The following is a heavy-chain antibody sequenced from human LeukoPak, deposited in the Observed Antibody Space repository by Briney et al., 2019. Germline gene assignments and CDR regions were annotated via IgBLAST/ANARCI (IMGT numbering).Heavy chain of an antibody. V-gene: IGHV1-46*01. CDR1: GYTFTSYH. D-gene: IGHD6-19*01. Sequence: ASVKVSCKASGYTFTSYHMHWVRQAPGQGLEWMGIINPSGGTTNYAQKFRGRVTMTGDMSTSTVYMELSSLRSEDTAVYYCARMTVSGRDNWFDPWGQGTLVTVSS. CDR3: ARMTVSGRDNWFDP. J-gene: IGHJ5*02. CDR2: INPSGGTT.